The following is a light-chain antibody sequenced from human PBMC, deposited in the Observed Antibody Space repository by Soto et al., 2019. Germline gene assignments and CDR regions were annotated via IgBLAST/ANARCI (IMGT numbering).Light chain of an antibody. CDR1: KSVSNN. J-gene: IGKJ4*01. V-gene: IGKV3-15*01. CDR2: GAS. CDR3: QQYNNWPTLT. Sequence: EIVMTQSPATLSVSPGERAILSCRASKSVSNNLAWYQQKPGQAPRLLIYGASTRATGIPARFSGSGSGTEFTLSIRSLQSEDFAIYYCQQYNNWPTLTFGGRNKVEIK.